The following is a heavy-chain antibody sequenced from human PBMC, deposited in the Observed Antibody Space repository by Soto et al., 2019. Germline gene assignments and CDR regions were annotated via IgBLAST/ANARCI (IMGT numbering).Heavy chain of an antibody. CDR3: ARDRRDGYNTADY. CDR2: IYSDDST. CDR1: GVTVSDNY. J-gene: IGHJ4*02. Sequence: GSLRLSCAASGVTVSDNYMTWVRQAPGKGLEWVSVIYSDDSTFYADSVKGRFTISRDNSKNTLYLQMNSLRAEDTAVYYCARDRRDGYNTADYWGQGTLVTVSS. V-gene: IGHV3-53*01. D-gene: IGHD5-12*01.